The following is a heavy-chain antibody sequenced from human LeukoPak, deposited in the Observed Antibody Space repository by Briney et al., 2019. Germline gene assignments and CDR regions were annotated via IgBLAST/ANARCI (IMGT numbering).Heavy chain of an antibody. CDR1: GFTFSSYW. J-gene: IGHJ4*02. CDR2: INSDGSST. D-gene: IGHD6-13*01. CDR3: ARGIAAAGPSLDY. V-gene: IGHV3-74*01. Sequence: GGSLRLSCAASGFTFSSYWMHWVRQAPGKGLVWVSRINSDGSSTSYADPVKGRFTISRDNAKNTLYLQMNSLRAEDTAVYYCARGIAAAGPSLDYWGQGTLVTVSS.